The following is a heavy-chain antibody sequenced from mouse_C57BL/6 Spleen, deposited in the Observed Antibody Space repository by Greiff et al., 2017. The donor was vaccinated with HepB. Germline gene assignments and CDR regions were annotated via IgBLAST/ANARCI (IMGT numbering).Heavy chain of an antibody. V-gene: IGHV1-4*01. J-gene: IGHJ2*01. CDR1: GYTFPSYT. CDR2: INPSSGYT. Sequence: VQLQQSGAELARPGASVKMSCKASGYTFPSYTMHWVKQRPGQGLEWIGYINPSSGYTKYNQKFKDKATLTADKSSSTAYMQLSSLTSEDSAVYYCARLIATVVEDFDYWGQGTTLTVSS. D-gene: IGHD1-1*01. CDR3: ARLIATVVEDFDY.